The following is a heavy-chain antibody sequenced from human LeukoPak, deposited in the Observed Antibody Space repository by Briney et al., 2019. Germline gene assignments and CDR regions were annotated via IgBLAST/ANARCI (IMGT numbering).Heavy chain of an antibody. CDR3: ARDPLDY. CDR2: IKQAGSEK. J-gene: IGHJ4*02. CDR1: GFTFSSYW. V-gene: IGHV3-7*01. Sequence: GGSLRLSCVASGFTFSSYWMSWVRQAPGKGLEWVANIKQAGSEKYYVDPVKGRFTISRDNAKNSLYLQMNSLRAEDTAVYYCARDPLDYWGQGTLVTVSS.